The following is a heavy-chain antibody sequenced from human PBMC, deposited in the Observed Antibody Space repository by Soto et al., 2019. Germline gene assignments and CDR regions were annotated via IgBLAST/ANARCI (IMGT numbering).Heavy chain of an antibody. CDR3: ARGGSSSDNCMDV. Sequence: EVQLVESGGGLVQPGGSLRLSCAASGFSFSTYSMNWVRQAPGKGLEWVSYISSRSYTIYYVDSVKGRFNISRDNAKNSLYQQMNSLRDEDTAVYYCARGGSSSDNCMDVWGQGTTVTVSS. J-gene: IGHJ6*02. CDR2: ISSRSYTI. D-gene: IGHD6-6*01. CDR1: GFSFSTYS. V-gene: IGHV3-48*02.